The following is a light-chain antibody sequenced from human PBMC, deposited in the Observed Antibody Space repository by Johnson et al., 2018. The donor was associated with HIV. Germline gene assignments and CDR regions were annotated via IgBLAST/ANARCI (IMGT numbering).Light chain of an antibody. CDR3: GTWDSSLRGV. V-gene: IGLV1-51*01. CDR1: SSNIGNNY. J-gene: IGLJ1*01. Sequence: QSVLTQPPSVSAAPGQRVTISCSGSSSNIGNNYVSWYQQLPGTAPKLLIYETNKRPSEIPDRFSGSKSGTSATLGITGLQTGDEADYYCGTWDSSLRGVFGTGTKVTVL. CDR2: ETN.